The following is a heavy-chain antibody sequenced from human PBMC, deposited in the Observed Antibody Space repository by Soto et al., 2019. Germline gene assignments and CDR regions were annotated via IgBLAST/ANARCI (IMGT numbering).Heavy chain of an antibody. CDR2: IYYSGST. CDR3: ARQFSGGYQY. D-gene: IGHD2-15*01. Sequence: SETLSLTCTVSGGSIRSYYWSWIRQPPGKELEYIGYIYYSGSTNYNPSLKSRVTISDDTSTNQFSLMLSSVTAADTAVYYCARQFSGGYQYWGQGTLVTVSS. J-gene: IGHJ4*02. V-gene: IGHV4-59*08. CDR1: GGSIRSYY.